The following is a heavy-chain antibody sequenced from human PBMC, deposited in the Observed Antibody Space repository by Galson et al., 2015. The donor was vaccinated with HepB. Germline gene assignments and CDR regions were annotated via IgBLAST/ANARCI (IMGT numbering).Heavy chain of an antibody. V-gene: IGHV6-1*01. CDR3: AREGTLWFGEFGWAFDI. Sequence: CAISGDSVSSNSAAWNWIRQSPSRGLEWLGRTYYRSKWYNDYAVSVESRITINPDTSKNQFSLQLNSVTPEDTAVYYCAREGTLWFGEFGWAFDIWGQGTMVTVSS. D-gene: IGHD3-10*01. J-gene: IGHJ3*02. CDR1: GDSVSSNSAA. CDR2: TYYRSKWYN.